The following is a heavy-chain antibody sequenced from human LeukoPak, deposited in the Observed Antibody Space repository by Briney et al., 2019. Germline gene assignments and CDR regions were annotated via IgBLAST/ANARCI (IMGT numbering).Heavy chain of an antibody. CDR1: GFTFSSYA. J-gene: IGHJ4*02. D-gene: IGHD5-12*01. V-gene: IGHV3-23*01. Sequence: PGGSLRLSCAASGFTFSSYAMSWVRQAPGKGLEWVSAISGSGGSTYYADSVKGRFTISRDNSKNTLYLQMNGLRAEDTAVYYCAKYSGYERIFDYWGQGTLVTVSS. CDR3: AKYSGYERIFDY. CDR2: ISGSGGST.